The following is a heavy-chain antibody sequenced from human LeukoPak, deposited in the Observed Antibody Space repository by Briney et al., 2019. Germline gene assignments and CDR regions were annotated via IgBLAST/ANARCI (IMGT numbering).Heavy chain of an antibody. CDR2: ISFDGSNK. V-gene: IGHV3-30*18. CDR3: AKDLMVAAAAYYFDY. Sequence: GGSLRLSCAASGFTFSSYGMHWVRQAPGKGLEWVAVISFDGSNKYYADSVKGRFTISRDNSKNTLYLQVNSLRAEDSAVYYCAKDLMVAAAAYYFDYWGQGTLVTVSS. J-gene: IGHJ4*02. CDR1: GFTFSSYG. D-gene: IGHD2-15*01.